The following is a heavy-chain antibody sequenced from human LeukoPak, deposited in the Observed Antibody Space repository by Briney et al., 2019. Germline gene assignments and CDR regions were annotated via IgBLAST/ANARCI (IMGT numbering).Heavy chain of an antibody. CDR3: ARVGSVQLERRGSLS. CDR2: IYHSGST. V-gene: IGHV4-4*02. CDR1: GGSISSSDW. J-gene: IGHJ4*02. Sequence: SETLSLTCAVSGGSISSSDWWSWVRQPPGKGLEWIGEIYHSGSTNYNPSLKSRVTISQDKSKNQFSLKLSSVTAADTAVYYCARVGSVQLERRGSLSWGQGTLVTVSS. D-gene: IGHD1-1*01.